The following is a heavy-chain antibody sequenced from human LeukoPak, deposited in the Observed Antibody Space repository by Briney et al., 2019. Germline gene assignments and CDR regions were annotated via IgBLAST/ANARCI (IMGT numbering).Heavy chain of an antibody. V-gene: IGHV3-48*03. J-gene: IGHJ2*01. CDR2: ISVSGSVI. Sequence: GGSLRLSCAASGFTFSSYEMSWVRQAPGKGLEWVSYISVSGSVIYYADSVKGRFTISRDNAKNSLYLQMNSLRAEDTAVYYCASGSVIGWYFDLWGRGTLVTVSS. CDR3: ASGSVIGWYFDL. CDR1: GFTFSSYE. D-gene: IGHD2/OR15-2a*01.